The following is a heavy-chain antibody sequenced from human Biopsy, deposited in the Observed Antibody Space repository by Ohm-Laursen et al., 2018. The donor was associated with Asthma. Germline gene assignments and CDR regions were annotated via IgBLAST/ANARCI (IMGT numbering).Heavy chain of an antibody. J-gene: IGHJ5*02. V-gene: IGHV3-33*08. CDR3: AREKVIESRGFQNWFDP. Sequence: SLRLSCAASGFTVSRDHMLWVRQAPGKGLEWVAGIYYDGSRKYYTESVKGRFTISRDNSKNRLYLEMASLRAEDTAVYYCAREKVIESRGFQNWFDPWGQGTLVHVSS. CDR1: GFTVSRDH. CDR2: IYYDGSRK. D-gene: IGHD3-16*02.